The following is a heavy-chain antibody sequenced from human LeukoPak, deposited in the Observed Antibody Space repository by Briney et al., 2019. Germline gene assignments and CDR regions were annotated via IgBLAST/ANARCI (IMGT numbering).Heavy chain of an antibody. CDR1: GFTFSSYA. D-gene: IGHD3-10*01. CDR3: AKAVGVGSGSYWDY. Sequence: PGGSLRLSCVASGFTFSSYAMNWVRQAPGKGLEWVSIISGSGGSTYYADSVKGRFTIPRDNFENTLYLQMDSLRAEDTALYYCAKAVGVGSGSYWDYWGQGILVTVSS. V-gene: IGHV3-23*01. J-gene: IGHJ4*02. CDR2: ISGSGGST.